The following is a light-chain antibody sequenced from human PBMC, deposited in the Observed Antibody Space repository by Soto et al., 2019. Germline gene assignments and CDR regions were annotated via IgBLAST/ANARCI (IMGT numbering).Light chain of an antibody. Sequence: IQMTQSPSSVSASVGDRVTITCRASRDISTWLAWYQQKPGKAPKLLIYGASNLQSGVPSRFSGSGSGTEFTLTISSLQPEDFATYYCLQHNSYPLTFGHGTKVDIK. CDR2: GAS. J-gene: IGKJ1*01. CDR1: RDISTW. CDR3: LQHNSYPLT. V-gene: IGKV1D-12*01.